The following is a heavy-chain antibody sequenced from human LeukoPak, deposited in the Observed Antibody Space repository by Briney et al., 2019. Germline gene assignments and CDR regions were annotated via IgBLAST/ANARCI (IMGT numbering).Heavy chain of an antibody. Sequence: ASVKVSCKASGYTFTSYGISWVRQAPGQGLEWMGWISAYNGNTNYAQKLQGRVTMTTDTSTSTAYMELRSLRSDDTAVYYCAGADYYDSSGYYYVEYFDYWGQGTLVTVSS. CDR1: GYTFTSYG. CDR2: ISAYNGNT. V-gene: IGHV1-18*01. CDR3: AGADYYDSSGYYYVEYFDY. J-gene: IGHJ4*02. D-gene: IGHD3-22*01.